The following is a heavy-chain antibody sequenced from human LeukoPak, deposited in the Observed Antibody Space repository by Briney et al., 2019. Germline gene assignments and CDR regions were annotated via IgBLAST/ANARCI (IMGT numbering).Heavy chain of an antibody. J-gene: IGHJ5*02. Sequence: TGGSLRLSCAASGFIFSSSTMNWVRRAPGKGLEWVSSISSTSDYIYYADSVRGRFTISRDNAKNALYLQMNSLRAEDTAVHYCVRIPNRANLPNLLDAWGQGSLITVSS. CDR2: ISSTSDYI. V-gene: IGHV3-21*01. CDR1: GFIFSSST. CDR3: VRIPNRANLPNLLDA. D-gene: IGHD4/OR15-4a*01.